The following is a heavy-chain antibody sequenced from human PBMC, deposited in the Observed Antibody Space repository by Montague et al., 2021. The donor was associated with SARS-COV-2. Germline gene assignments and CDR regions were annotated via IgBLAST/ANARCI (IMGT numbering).Heavy chain of an antibody. CDR1: GYTFTGYY. CDR2: INPNSGDT. CDR3: ARGIGYSQFDC. D-gene: IGHD2-15*01. Sequence: SVKVSCKASGYTFTGYYMHWVRQAPGQGLEWMGWINPNSGDTNYAQKCQGRVTMTRDTSISTAYMDLSRLRTDDTAGYHCARGIGYSQFDCWGQGTLVTVSS. V-gene: IGHV1-2*02. J-gene: IGHJ4*02.